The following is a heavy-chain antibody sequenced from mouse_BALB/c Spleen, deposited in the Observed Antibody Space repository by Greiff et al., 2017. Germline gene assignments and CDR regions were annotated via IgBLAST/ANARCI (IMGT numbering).Heavy chain of an antibody. CDR1: GFTFSSFG. CDR3: ARDGIAMDY. Sequence: DVKLVESGGGLVQPGGSRKLSCAASGFTFSSFGMHWVRQAPEKGLEWVAYISSGSSTIYYADTVKGRFTISRDNPKNTLFLQMTSLRSEDTAMYYCARDGIAMDYWGQGTSVTVSS. J-gene: IGHJ4*01. D-gene: IGHD1-1*01. V-gene: IGHV5-17*02. CDR2: ISSGSSTI.